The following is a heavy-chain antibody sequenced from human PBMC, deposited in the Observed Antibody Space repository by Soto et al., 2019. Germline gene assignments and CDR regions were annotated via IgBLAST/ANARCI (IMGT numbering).Heavy chain of an antibody. J-gene: IGHJ5*02. D-gene: IGHD3-3*02. V-gene: IGHV4-39*01. CDR1: GDSSIGRDFY. CDR2: IFYLGSS. CDR3: ARHSLALRKNNWFDP. Sequence: RSLTCTVSGDSSIGRDFYWGWVLQPPGKGLEWIGSIFYLGSSYYNPSLKSRVTMSVDTSKNQFSLRLRSVTAADTALYFCARHSLALRKNNWFDPWGQGIMVTVSS.